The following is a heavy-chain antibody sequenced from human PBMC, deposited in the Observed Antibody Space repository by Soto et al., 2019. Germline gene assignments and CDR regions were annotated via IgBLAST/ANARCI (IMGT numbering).Heavy chain of an antibody. J-gene: IGHJ4*02. Sequence: QVQLVESGGGLVEPGGSLRLSCAASGFTFSDYYMSWVRQAPGKGLEWISYISSSGSTIYYADSVKGRFTISRDNAKNSLYLKMNSLSAEDTAMYYCERRSGSNSFDYWGQGTLVSVSS. V-gene: IGHV3-11*01. CDR2: ISSSGSTI. CDR3: ERRSGSNSFDY. CDR1: GFTFSDYY. D-gene: IGHD5-12*01.